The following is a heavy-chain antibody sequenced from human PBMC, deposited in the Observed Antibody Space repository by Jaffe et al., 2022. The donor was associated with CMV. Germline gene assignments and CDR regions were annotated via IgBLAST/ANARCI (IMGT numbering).Heavy chain of an antibody. Sequence: EVQLVESGGGLVQPGGSLRLSCAASGFTFSSYAMSWVRQAPGKGLEWVSAISGSGGSTYYADSVKGRFTISRDNSKNTLYLQMNSLRAEDTAVYYCAKPLTKYDFWSGYHNYYYYYYMDVWGKGTTVTVSS. CDR2: ISGSGGST. CDR1: GFTFSSYA. V-gene: IGHV3-23*04. CDR3: AKPLTKYDFWSGYHNYYYYYYMDV. J-gene: IGHJ6*03. D-gene: IGHD3-3*01.